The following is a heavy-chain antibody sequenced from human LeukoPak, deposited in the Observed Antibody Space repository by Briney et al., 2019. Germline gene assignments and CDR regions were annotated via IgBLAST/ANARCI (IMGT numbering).Heavy chain of an antibody. Sequence: ASVKVSCKASSYTFSRYGISWVRQAPGQGLEWMGWISGYNGNTNYAQKFLGRVSMTADTSTSTAYMEVRSLTSDDTAVYYCARSGRGTYYYFDLWGQGTLVTVSS. D-gene: IGHD5-12*01. CDR1: SYTFSRYG. V-gene: IGHV1-18*01. CDR2: ISGYNGNT. J-gene: IGHJ4*02. CDR3: ARSGRGTYYYFDL.